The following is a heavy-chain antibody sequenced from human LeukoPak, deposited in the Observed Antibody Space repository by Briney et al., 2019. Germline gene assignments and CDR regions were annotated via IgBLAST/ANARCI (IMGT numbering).Heavy chain of an antibody. V-gene: IGHV4-4*07. CDR2: IYTSGST. Sequence: SETLSLTCTVSGGSISSYYWSWIRQPAGKGLEWIGRIYTSGSTNYNPSLKSRVTMSVDTSKNQYSLKLSSVTAADTAVYYCARGIGGYSYGPADWFDPWGQGTLVTVSS. D-gene: IGHD5-18*01. J-gene: IGHJ5*02. CDR1: GGSISSYY. CDR3: ARGIGGYSYGPADWFDP.